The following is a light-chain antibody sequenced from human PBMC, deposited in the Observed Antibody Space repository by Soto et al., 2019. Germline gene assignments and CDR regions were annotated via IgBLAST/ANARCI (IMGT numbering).Light chain of an antibody. CDR3: PHYGSAPRT. J-gene: IGKJ4*01. V-gene: IGKV3-20*01. CDR1: QSVSSSY. Sequence: EIVVTQGPGTLSLSPGESATLTCRASQSVSSSYLAWYQQKPGQAPRLLIYGASSRATGIPDRFSGSGSGTEFTLTISRLEPEDFAVYYCPHYGSAPRTFGGGTKVEIK. CDR2: GAS.